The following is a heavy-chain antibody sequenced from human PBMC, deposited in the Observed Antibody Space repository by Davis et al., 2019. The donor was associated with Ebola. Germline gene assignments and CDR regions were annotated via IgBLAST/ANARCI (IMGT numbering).Heavy chain of an antibody. D-gene: IGHD3-10*01. J-gene: IGHJ4*02. CDR3: ARENYASGSFYFDF. CDR1: GFTFSGYE. Sequence: GESLKISCVASGFTFSGYEMNWVRQAPGKGLEWVSFISSTGNTIYYADSVKGRFTISRDNAKNSLYLQMNSLRAEDTAVYYCARENYASGSFYFDFWGQGTLVTVSS. CDR2: ISSTGNTI. V-gene: IGHV3-48*03.